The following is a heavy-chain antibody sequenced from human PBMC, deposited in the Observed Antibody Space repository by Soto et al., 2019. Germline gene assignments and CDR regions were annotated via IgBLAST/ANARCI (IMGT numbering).Heavy chain of an antibody. D-gene: IGHD5-12*01. CDR2: INAGNGNT. CDR1: GYTFTSYA. CDR3: TGMVLDGGYDYFPGYGMDV. Sequence: ASVKVSCKASGYTFTSYAMHWVRQAPGQRLEWMGWINAGNGNTKYSQKFQGRVTITRDTSASTAYMELSSLRSEDTAVYYCTGMVLDGGYDYFPGYGMDVWGQGTTVTVSS. J-gene: IGHJ6*02. V-gene: IGHV1-3*01.